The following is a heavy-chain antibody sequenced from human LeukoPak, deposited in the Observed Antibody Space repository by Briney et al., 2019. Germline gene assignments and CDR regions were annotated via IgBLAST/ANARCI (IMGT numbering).Heavy chain of an antibody. CDR1: GFTFNSYA. CDR3: AKDQQLVNFDC. V-gene: IGHV3-23*01. J-gene: IGHJ4*02. CDR2: ISPSGGST. Sequence: GGSLRLSCAASGFTFNSYALSWVRQAPGKGLEWVSYISPSGGSTYYANSVKGRFTISRDNSKNTLFLQLNSLRAEDTAIYYCAKDQQLVNFDCWGQGTLVTVSS. D-gene: IGHD6-13*01.